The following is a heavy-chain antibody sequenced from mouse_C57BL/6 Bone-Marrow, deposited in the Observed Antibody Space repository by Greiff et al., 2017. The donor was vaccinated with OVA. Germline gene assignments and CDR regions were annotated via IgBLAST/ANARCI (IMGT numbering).Heavy chain of an antibody. Sequence: VQLQQSGAELVRPGASVKLSCTASGFNIKDYYMHWVKQRPEQGLEWIGRIDPEDGDTEYAPKFQGKATMTADTSSNTAYLQLSSLTSEDTAVYYCTTGYYGSSYGYYFDYWGQGTTLTVSS. J-gene: IGHJ2*01. CDR2: IDPEDGDT. D-gene: IGHD1-1*01. CDR1: GFNIKDYY. V-gene: IGHV14-1*01. CDR3: TTGYYGSSYGYYFDY.